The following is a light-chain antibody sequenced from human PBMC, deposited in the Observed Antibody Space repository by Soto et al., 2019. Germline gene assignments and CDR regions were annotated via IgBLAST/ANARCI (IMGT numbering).Light chain of an antibody. CDR2: GNS. V-gene: IGLV1-40*01. CDR1: SSNIGAGYD. CDR3: QSYDSSLSGSV. J-gene: IGLJ1*01. Sequence: QLVLTQPPSVSGAPGQRVTISCTGSSSNIGAGYDVHWYQQLPGTAPKLLIYGNSNRPSGVPDRFSGSKSGTSASLAITGLQAEDEADYYCQSYDSSLSGSVFGPGTNLTVL.